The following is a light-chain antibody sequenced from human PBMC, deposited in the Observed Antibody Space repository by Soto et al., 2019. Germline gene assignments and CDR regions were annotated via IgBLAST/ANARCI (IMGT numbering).Light chain of an antibody. CDR3: LQDSNWPVT. J-gene: IGKJ2*01. Sequence: EIVLTQSPATLSLSPGERATLSCRASQSVSSYLAWYQQKPGQAPRLLIYDASNRATGIPARFSGSGSGTDFTLTISSLEPEDFAVFFCLQDSNWPVTFGQGTKLDIK. CDR2: DAS. V-gene: IGKV3-11*01. CDR1: QSVSSY.